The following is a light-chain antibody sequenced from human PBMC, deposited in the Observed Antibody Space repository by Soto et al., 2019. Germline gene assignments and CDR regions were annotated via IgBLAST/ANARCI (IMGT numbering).Light chain of an antibody. CDR2: GAS. V-gene: IGKV3-15*01. Sequence: EIVMTQSPATLSVSPGERATLSCRASQSVSSNLAWYQQKPGQAPRLLIYGASTRATGIPARFSGSGSGTEFTLIISSLQSEDVAVYYCQQYNNCPPLTFGGGTKVEIK. J-gene: IGKJ4*01. CDR1: QSVSSN. CDR3: QQYNNCPPLT.